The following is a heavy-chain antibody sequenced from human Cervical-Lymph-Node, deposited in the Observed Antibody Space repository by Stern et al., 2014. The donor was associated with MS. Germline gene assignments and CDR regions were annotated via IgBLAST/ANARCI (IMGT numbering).Heavy chain of an antibody. V-gene: IGHV4-30-2*01. CDR2: IYNSGAT. Sequence: QESASGLVKPSQSLSLACTVSGGSISSDNYSWSWIRQPTGTGLEWIGFIYNSGATYYNPSPKSRVTILIARSKNQFSLQLSSVTAADTAVYYCSRSVNYYDSSADIWGQGTMVTVSS. CDR3: SRSVNYYDSSADI. J-gene: IGHJ3*02. CDR1: GGSISSDNYS. D-gene: IGHD3-22*01.